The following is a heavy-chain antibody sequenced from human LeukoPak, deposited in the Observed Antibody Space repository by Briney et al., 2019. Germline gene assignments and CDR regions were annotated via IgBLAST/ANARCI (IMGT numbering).Heavy chain of an antibody. D-gene: IGHD5-24*01. Sequence: EASVKVSCKAFGYAFTGYWMHWVRQAPGQGPEWMGVISPSGGSTIYAQKFKGRVTLTRDMSTSTDYLELSSLRSEDTAVYYCARDNSVRDEAWWFNPWGQGTLVTVSS. CDR3: ARDNSVRDEAWWFNP. CDR1: GYAFTGYW. V-gene: IGHV1-46*01. CDR2: ISPSGGST. J-gene: IGHJ5*02.